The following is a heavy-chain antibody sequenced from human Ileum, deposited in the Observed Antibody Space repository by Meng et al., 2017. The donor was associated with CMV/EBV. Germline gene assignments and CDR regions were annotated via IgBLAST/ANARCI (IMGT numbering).Heavy chain of an antibody. Sequence: QVQLVQSGAEVKKPGASVKISCKASGYTFTGYYVHWVRQAPGQGLEWMGIFDPRGDSTNYAENFVGRFTMTADMSTNTMHMELSSLRSDDTAVYYCARDNSNWSTDFWGQGTLVTVSS. D-gene: IGHD4-11*01. V-gene: IGHV1-46*01. CDR1: GYTFTGYY. CDR3: ARDNSNWSTDF. CDR2: FDPRGDST. J-gene: IGHJ4*02.